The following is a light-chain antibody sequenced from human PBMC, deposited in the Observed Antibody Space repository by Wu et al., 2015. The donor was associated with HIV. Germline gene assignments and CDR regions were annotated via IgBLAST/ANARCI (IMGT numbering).Light chain of an antibody. CDR3: QQLSIYPRT. CDR2: GAS. V-gene: IGKV1-9*01. Sequence: IQLTQSPSSLSASVGDRVTITCRASQDIRGYLAWCQQKPGKAPKLLIYGASTLLSGVPSRFSGSGSETDFTLTISSLQPEDFATYYCQQLSIYPRTFGQGTRLEIK. CDR1: QDIRGY. J-gene: IGKJ5*01.